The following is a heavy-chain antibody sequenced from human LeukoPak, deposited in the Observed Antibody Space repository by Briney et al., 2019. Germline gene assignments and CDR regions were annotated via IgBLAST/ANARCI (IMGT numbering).Heavy chain of an antibody. D-gene: IGHD3-9*01. CDR2: INHSGST. V-gene: IGHV4-34*01. J-gene: IGHJ4*02. CDR3: AVDYDILTGYYTLDY. CDR1: GGSFSGYY. Sequence: SETLSLTCAVYGGSFSGYYWSWIRQPPGKGLEGIGEINHSGSTNYNPSLKSRVTISVDTSKNQFSLKLSSVTAADTAVYYCAVDYDILTGYYTLDYWGQGTLVTVSS.